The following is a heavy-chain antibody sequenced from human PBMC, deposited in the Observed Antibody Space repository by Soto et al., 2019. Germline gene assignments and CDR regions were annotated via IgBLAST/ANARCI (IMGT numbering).Heavy chain of an antibody. V-gene: IGHV5-10-1*01. CDR3: ASRQAAAGVNALHYDN. J-gene: IGHJ4*02. D-gene: IGHD6-13*01. Sequence: EVQLVQSGAEVKKPGESLRISCKGSGYSFTSYWISWVRQMPGKGLEWMGRIDPSDSYTTYSPSFQGHVTISAANSIGXAHLQWSSLKASDPPRYSCASRQAAAGVNALHYDNWAPGTQVTVAS. CDR2: IDPSDSYT. CDR1: GYSFTSYW.